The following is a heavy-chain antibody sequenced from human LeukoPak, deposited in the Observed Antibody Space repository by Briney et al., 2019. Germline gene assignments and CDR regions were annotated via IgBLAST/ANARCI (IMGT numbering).Heavy chain of an antibody. CDR2: ISSNGGST. J-gene: IGHJ5*02. Sequence: PGGSLRLSCSASGFTFSSDAMHWVRQAPGQGLEYVSGISSNGGSTYYADSVKGRFTISRDNSKHTLYLQMSSLRAEDTAVYYCLKGGSSTWSWFDPWGQGTLVTVSS. D-gene: IGHD6-13*01. V-gene: IGHV3-64D*09. CDR1: GFTFSSDA. CDR3: LKGGSSTWSWFDP.